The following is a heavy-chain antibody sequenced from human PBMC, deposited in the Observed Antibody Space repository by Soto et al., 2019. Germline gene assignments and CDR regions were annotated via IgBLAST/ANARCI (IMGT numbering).Heavy chain of an antibody. Sequence: EVQLLESGGGLVQPGGSLRLSCAASGFTFSSYDMSWVRQAPGKGLEWVSVISGSGGTTYYADSVKGRFTISRDNSKNTLYLQMNSLRAEDTAVYYCAKDHTQGYYYMDVWGKGTTVTVSS. J-gene: IGHJ6*03. CDR1: GFTFSSYD. CDR2: ISGSGGTT. CDR3: AKDHTQGYYYMDV. V-gene: IGHV3-23*01.